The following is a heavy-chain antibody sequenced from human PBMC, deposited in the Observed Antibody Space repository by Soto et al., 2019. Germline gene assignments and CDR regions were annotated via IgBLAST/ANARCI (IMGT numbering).Heavy chain of an antibody. J-gene: IGHJ6*02. D-gene: IGHD2-15*01. CDR2: IYWDDDK. CDR1: GFSLSTSGVA. Sequence: QITLKESGHTLVKPTQTLTLTCTISGFSLSTSGVAVAWIRQPPGKALEWLALIYWDDDKRYRPSRETRLNIATDTSKIQVVLTMTNMVSVDPATYYRAYLPCSGSSCSWFSYSGMDVWGQGTTVRVPS. CDR3: AYLPCSGSSCSWFSYSGMDV. V-gene: IGHV2-5*02.